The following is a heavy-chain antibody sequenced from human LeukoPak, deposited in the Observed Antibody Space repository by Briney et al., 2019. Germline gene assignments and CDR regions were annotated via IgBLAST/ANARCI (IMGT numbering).Heavy chain of an antibody. CDR2: IYPGDSDT. D-gene: IGHD6-6*01. CDR3: ARPKYSSSLAFDY. J-gene: IGHJ4*02. Sequence: GESLKISCKDSGNTFTTSLIVWVRLMPGKGLEWMGIIYPGDSDTKYSPSFQGQVTISADKSINTAYLQWNSLKASDTAIYYCARPKYSSSLAFDYWGQGTPVTVSS. CDR1: GNTFTTSL. V-gene: IGHV5-51*01.